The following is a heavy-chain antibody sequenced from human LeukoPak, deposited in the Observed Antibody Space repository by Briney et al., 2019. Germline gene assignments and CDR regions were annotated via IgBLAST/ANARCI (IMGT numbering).Heavy chain of an antibody. CDR3: ARGRQDVTMIVVVMTAVSYYLDV. CDR1: GGSISSGGYY. V-gene: IGHV4-31*03. Sequence: PSETLSLTCTVSGGSISSGGYYWSWICQHPGKGLEWIGYIYYSGSTYYNPSLKSRVTISVDTSKNQFSLKLSSVTAADTAVYYCARGRQDVTMIVVVMTAVSYYLDVWGKGTTVTVS. CDR2: IYYSGST. D-gene: IGHD3-22*01. J-gene: IGHJ6*03.